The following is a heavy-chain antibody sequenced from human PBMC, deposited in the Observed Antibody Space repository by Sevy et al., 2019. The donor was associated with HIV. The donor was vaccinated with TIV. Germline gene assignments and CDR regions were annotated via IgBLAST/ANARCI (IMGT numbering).Heavy chain of an antibody. D-gene: IGHD5-12*01. Sequence: SETLSLTCSISGGTIVSSGHYWGWIRQRPGKGLEWIRSIYYNGHAFYTPSLKSRLTISIDTSKNQFSLTLSSVTVADTAVYFCAIEAGGYDYDYGMDVWGQGTTVTVSS. J-gene: IGHJ6*02. V-gene: IGHV4-39*02. CDR3: AIEAGGYDYDYGMDV. CDR1: GGTIVSSGHY. CDR2: IYYNGHA.